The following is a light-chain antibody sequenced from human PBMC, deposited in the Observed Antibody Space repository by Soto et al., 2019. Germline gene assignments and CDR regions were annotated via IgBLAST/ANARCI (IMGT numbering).Light chain of an antibody. J-gene: IGKJ1*01. Sequence: DIPMTQSPSTLSASLVNRFTITCRTSQNIERYIAWYQQKPGRAHSLIIYDAATLERGVPSRFSGSGSGTEFTLIISNLQPDDFATYYCQQFTDYVWTFGQGTKVDIK. CDR2: DAA. CDR3: QQFTDYVWT. CDR1: QNIERY. V-gene: IGKV1-5*01.